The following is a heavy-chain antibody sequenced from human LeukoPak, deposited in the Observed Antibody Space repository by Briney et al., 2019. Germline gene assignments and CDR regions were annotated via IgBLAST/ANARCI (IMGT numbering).Heavy chain of an antibody. Sequence: ASVKVSCKASGYTFTGYYMHWVRQAPGQGLEWMGWINPNSGGTNYAQKFQGRVTMTRDTSISTAYMELSRLRSDDTAVYYCARDRAGYSSSDDAFDIWGQGTMVTVSS. J-gene: IGHJ3*02. CDR1: GYTFTGYY. D-gene: IGHD6-6*01. CDR2: INPNSGGT. CDR3: ARDRAGYSSSDDAFDI. V-gene: IGHV1-2*02.